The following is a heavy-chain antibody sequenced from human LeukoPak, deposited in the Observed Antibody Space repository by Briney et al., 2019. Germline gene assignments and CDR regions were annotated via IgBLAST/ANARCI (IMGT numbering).Heavy chain of an antibody. CDR1: GYIFTSYA. CDR3: ARRRCSSTSCSAAPLDD. CDR2: INAGNGNT. Sequence: ASVKDSFKASGYIFTSYAMHWVRQAPGQRLEWMAWINAGNGNTRYSQKFQGRVTITRDTSASTAYMELSSLRSEDTAVYYCARRRCSSTSCSAAPLDDWGQGTLVTVSS. D-gene: IGHD2-2*01. V-gene: IGHV1-3*01. J-gene: IGHJ4*02.